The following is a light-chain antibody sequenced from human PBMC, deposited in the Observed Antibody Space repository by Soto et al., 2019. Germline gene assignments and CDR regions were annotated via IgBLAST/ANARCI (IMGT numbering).Light chain of an antibody. CDR2: EGI. Sequence: QSALTQPASVSGSPGQSITISCTGTSTDVGNYNLVSWFQQHPGKAPKLMIYEGIKRPSGVSARFSGSKSGNSASLTISGLQTEDEADYHCCSYAGSDKWVFGGGTKVTVL. CDR3: CSYAGSDKWV. CDR1: STDVGNYNL. J-gene: IGLJ3*02. V-gene: IGLV2-23*01.